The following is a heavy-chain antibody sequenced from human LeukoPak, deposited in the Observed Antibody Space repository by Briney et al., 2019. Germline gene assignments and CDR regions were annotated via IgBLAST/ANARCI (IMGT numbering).Heavy chain of an antibody. CDR2: INWNSGSI. CDR1: GFTFDYYA. Sequence: PGGSLRLSCAASGFTFDYYAMLWVRQAPGKGLEWVSGINWNSGSIGYADSEKGRFTISRDNDKNSLYLQMNSLRAEDTALYYCAKSYYYDSSGFMSHWGQGTLVTVSS. CDR3: AKSYYYDSSGFMSH. V-gene: IGHV3-9*01. D-gene: IGHD3-22*01. J-gene: IGHJ4*02.